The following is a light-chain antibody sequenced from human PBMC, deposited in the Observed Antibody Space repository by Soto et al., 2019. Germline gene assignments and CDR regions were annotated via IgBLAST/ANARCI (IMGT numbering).Light chain of an antibody. CDR2: GAS. J-gene: IGKJ4*01. CDR1: QSVSSSY. V-gene: IGKV3-20*01. CDR3: QQYGSPPLT. Sequence: EIVLTQSPGTLSLSPGERATLSCRASQSVSSSYLAWYQQEPGQAPRLLIYGASSRATGIPDRFSGSVSGTDFTLTISRLEPEDFAVYYCQQYGSPPLTFGGGTKVEIK.